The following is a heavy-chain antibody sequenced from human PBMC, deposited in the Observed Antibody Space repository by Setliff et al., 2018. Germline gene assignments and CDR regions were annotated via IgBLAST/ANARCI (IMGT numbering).Heavy chain of an antibody. D-gene: IGHD4-4*01. CDR3: ARRGTTAFDF. CDR2: ISDSSTT. V-gene: IGHV3-48*01. CDR1: GFTFSSYS. J-gene: IGHJ4*02. Sequence: PGGSLRLSCEASGFTFSSYSMNWVRQAPGKGLEWVSYISDSSTTHYADSVRGRFTVSRDNAKNTLYLEMNNLRAEDSAVYYCARRGTTAFDFWGLGTLVTVSS.